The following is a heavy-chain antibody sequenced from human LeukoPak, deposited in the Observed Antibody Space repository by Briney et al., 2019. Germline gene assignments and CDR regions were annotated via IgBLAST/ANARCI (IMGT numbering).Heavy chain of an antibody. D-gene: IGHD3-22*01. V-gene: IGHV3-21*04. CDR1: GFTFSSYI. CDR3: AKDLGYYDSSGYYFEKNSFDY. Sequence: GGSLRLSCVASGFTFSSYIMNWVRQAPGKGLEWVSSISSSSNYVYYADSVKGRFTISRDNAKNSLYLQMNSLRAEDTAVYYCAKDLGYYDSSGYYFEKNSFDYWGQGTLVTVSS. J-gene: IGHJ4*02. CDR2: ISSSSNYV.